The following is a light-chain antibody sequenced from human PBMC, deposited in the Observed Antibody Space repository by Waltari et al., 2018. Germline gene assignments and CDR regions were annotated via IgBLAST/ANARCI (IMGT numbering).Light chain of an antibody. J-gene: IGKJ4*01. CDR3: MQRIEFPLT. CDR2: AAS. CDR1: QSISSY. Sequence: DIQMTQSPSSLSASVGDRVTITCRASQSISSYLNWYQQKPGKAPKLLIYAASSLQSGVPSRFSGSGSGTDFTLKISPVEADDVGLYYCMQRIEFPLTFGGGTKVEIK. V-gene: IGKV1-39*01.